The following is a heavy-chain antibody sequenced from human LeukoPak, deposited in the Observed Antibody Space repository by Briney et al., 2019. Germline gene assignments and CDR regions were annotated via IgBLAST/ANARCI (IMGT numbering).Heavy chain of an antibody. CDR1: GFTFSTYA. J-gene: IGHJ4*02. CDR3: AKAYSNFAANSYYFDY. Sequence: GGSLRLSCGVSGFTFSTYAMSWVRQAPGKGLEWVSAISGSGTGTYYADSVQGRFIISRDNSKDTLSLQMNSLRAEDTAVYYCAKAYSNFAANSYYFDYWGQGTPVTVSS. CDR2: ISGSGTGT. D-gene: IGHD4-11*01. V-gene: IGHV3-23*01.